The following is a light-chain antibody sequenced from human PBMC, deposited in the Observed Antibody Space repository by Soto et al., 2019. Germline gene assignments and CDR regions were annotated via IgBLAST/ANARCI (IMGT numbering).Light chain of an antibody. CDR3: ASRDDSLFGWV. Sequence: QSVLTQPPSLSGTPGQGVTISCSGGSSNIATNYVYWYQLLPGTAPKLVIFSNTIRPPRVPDRFSGSKSGASASLVISGLRSEDEADYFCASRDDSLFGWVFGGGTKVTVL. CDR2: SNT. J-gene: IGLJ3*02. CDR1: SSNIATNY. V-gene: IGLV1-47*02.